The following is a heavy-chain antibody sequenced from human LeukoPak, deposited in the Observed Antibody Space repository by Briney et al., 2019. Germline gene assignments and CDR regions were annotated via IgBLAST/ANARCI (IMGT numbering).Heavy chain of an antibody. V-gene: IGHV3-7*01. CDR3: ARKGLLRAFDI. D-gene: IGHD3-16*01. Sequence: GGSLRLSCAASGFTFSSYWMSWVRQAPGKGLEWVANIKQDGSEKYYVDSVKGRFTISRDNAKNSLYLQMNSLRAEDTSVYYCARKGLLRAFDIWGQGTMVTVSS. J-gene: IGHJ3*02. CDR1: GFTFSSYW. CDR2: IKQDGSEK.